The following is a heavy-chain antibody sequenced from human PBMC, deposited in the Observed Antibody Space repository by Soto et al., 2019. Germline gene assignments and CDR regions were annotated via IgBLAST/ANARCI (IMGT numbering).Heavy chain of an antibody. Sequence: EVQLVESGGGLVQPGGSLRLSCAASGFTFSSYWMHWVRQAPGKGLVWVSRINSDGSTTTYADSVKGRFTISRDNAKNTLYLQMNRLRGEDTAVYYCARSRYYYGSGTYDYWGQGTLVTVSS. D-gene: IGHD3-10*01. CDR1: GFTFSSYW. CDR2: INSDGSTT. V-gene: IGHV3-74*01. J-gene: IGHJ4*02. CDR3: ARSRYYYGSGTYDY.